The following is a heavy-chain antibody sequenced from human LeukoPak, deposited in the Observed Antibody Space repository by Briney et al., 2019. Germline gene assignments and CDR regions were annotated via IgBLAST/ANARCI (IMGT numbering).Heavy chain of an antibody. Sequence: SETLSLTCAVYGGSFSGYYWSWIRQPPGKGLEWIGEINHSGSTNYNPSLKSRVTISVDTSKNQFSLKLSSVAAADTAVYYCARRPGYSSGWRNWFDPWGQGTLVTVSS. J-gene: IGHJ5*02. CDR3: ARRPGYSSGWRNWFDP. V-gene: IGHV4-34*01. CDR2: INHSGST. CDR1: GGSFSGYY. D-gene: IGHD6-19*01.